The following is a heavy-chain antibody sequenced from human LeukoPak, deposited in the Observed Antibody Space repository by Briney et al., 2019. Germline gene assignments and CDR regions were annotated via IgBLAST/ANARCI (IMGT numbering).Heavy chain of an antibody. Sequence: SETLSLTCTVSGYSITSAYYWGWIRQPPGKGLEWIGSFFLKGSTYYNPSLKSRVTISVDTSKNQFSLKLSSVTAADTAVYYCASVDTATGGYRWGQGTLVTVSS. CDR3: ASVDTATGGYR. CDR1: GYSITSAYY. V-gene: IGHV4-38-2*02. CDR2: FFLKGST. D-gene: IGHD5-18*01. J-gene: IGHJ4*02.